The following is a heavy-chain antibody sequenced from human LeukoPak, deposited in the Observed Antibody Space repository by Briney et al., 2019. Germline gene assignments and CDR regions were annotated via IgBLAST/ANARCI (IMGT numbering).Heavy chain of an antibody. CDR2: INPNSGGT. Sequence: GESLRISCKGSGYTFTGYYMHWVRQAPGQGLEWMGWINPNSGGTNYAQKFQGRVTMTRDTSISTAYMELSRLRSDDTAVYYCARLKYSYGYDYWGQGTLVTVSS. V-gene: IGHV1-2*02. J-gene: IGHJ4*02. D-gene: IGHD5-18*01. CDR1: GYTFTGYY. CDR3: ARLKYSYGYDY.